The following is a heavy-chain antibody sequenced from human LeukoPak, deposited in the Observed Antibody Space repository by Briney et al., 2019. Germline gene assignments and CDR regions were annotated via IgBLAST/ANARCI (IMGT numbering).Heavy chain of an antibody. CDR1: GFTFSNYG. Sequence: GGSLRLSCAASGFTFSNYGMHWVRQAPGQGLEWMGWINPNSGGTNYAQKFQGRVTMTRDTSISTAYMELSSLRSDDTAVYYCSIRSDAFDIWGQGTMVTVSS. CDR3: SIRSDAFDI. J-gene: IGHJ3*02. CDR2: INPNSGGT. V-gene: IGHV1-2*02.